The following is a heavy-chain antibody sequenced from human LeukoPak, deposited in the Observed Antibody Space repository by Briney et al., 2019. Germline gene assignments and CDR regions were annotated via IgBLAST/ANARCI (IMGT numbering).Heavy chain of an antibody. D-gene: IGHD6-13*01. Sequence: ASVKVSCKASGYTFTGYYMHWVRQAPGQGLEWMGWINPNSGGTNYAQKFQGWVTMTRDTSISTAYMELSRLRSDDTAVYYCAREQFAGTDIAAAGTTGSFDYWGQGTLVTVSS. V-gene: IGHV1-2*04. CDR2: INPNSGGT. J-gene: IGHJ4*02. CDR1: GYTFTGYY. CDR3: AREQFAGTDIAAAGTTGSFDY.